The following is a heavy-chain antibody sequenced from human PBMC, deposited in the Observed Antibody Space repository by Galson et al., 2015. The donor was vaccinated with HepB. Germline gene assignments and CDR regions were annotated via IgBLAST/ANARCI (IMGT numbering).Heavy chain of an antibody. V-gene: IGHV4-59*08. Sequence: ETLSLTCTVSGGSISSYYWSWIRQPPGKGLEWIGYIYYSGSTNYNPSLKSRVTISVDTSKNQFSLKLSSVTAADTAVYYCARLLLKEAEPGLCPWFDPWGQGTLVTVSS. J-gene: IGHJ5*02. CDR1: GGSISSYY. CDR2: IYYSGST. CDR3: ARLLLKEAEPGLCPWFDP. D-gene: IGHD3-16*01.